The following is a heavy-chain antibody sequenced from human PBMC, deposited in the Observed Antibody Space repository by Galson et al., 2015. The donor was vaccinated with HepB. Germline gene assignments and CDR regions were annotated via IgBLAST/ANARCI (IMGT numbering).Heavy chain of an antibody. CDR1: GFTLSRYS. Sequence: SLRLSCAASGFTLSRYSMNWVRQAPGKGLEWVSSISSSSSYIYYADSVKGRFTISRDNAKNSLYLQMNSLRAEDTAVYYCAREGGQYCSSTSCYSFDYWGQGTLATVSS. CDR3: AREGGQYCSSTSCYSFDY. J-gene: IGHJ4*02. V-gene: IGHV3-21*01. D-gene: IGHD2-2*01. CDR2: ISSSSSYI.